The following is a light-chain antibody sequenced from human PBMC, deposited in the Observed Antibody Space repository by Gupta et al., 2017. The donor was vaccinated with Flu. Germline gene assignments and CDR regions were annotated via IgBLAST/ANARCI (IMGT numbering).Light chain of an antibody. Sequence: AWYQQKPGTAPDLLIYDISTLQAGGSSRLRGRGSGTEFTLTIRILHPEDFASYYCQHLQSYPLTFGGGTLLEIK. J-gene: IGKJ4*01. CDR3: QHLQSYPLT. CDR2: DIS. V-gene: IGKV1-9*01.